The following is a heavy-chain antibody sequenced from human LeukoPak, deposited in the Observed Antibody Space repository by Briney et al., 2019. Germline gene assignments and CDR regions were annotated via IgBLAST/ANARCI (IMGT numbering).Heavy chain of an antibody. CDR3: ARGYYYDTTPGYYYYYMDV. Sequence: SETLSLTCTVSGGSISSGGYYWRWIRQHPGKGLEWIGYIYYSGSTYYNPSLKSRVTISVDTSKNQFSLKLSSVTAADTAVYYCARGYYYDTTPGYYYYYMDVWGKGTTVTASS. V-gene: IGHV4-31*03. CDR1: GGSISSGGYY. J-gene: IGHJ6*03. CDR2: IYYSGST. D-gene: IGHD3-22*01.